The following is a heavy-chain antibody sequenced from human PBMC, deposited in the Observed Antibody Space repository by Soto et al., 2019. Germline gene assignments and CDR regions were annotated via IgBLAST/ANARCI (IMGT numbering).Heavy chain of an antibody. CDR3: ARRSSGYPYYFDY. V-gene: IGHV3-53*01. D-gene: IGHD3-22*01. CDR1: GFTFSSYA. CDR2: IYSGGST. J-gene: IGHJ4*02. Sequence: GGSLRPSCAASGFTFSSYAMSWVRQAPGKGLEWVSLIYSGGSTYYADSVKGRFTISSDNSKNTLYLQMNSLRAEDTAVYYCARRSSGYPYYFDYWGQGTLVTVSS.